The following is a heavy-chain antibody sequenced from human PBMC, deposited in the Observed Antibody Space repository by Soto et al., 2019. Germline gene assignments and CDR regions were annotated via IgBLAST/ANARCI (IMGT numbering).Heavy chain of an antibody. CDR3: AKSRGAGSSIYDYYYGMDV. CDR2: ISGSGGST. CDR1: GFTFSFYA. V-gene: IGHV3-23*01. Sequence: EVQLLESGGGLVQPGGSLRLSCAASGFTFSFYAMSWVRQAPGKGLEWVSAISGSGGSTYYADSVKGRFTISRDNSKNPLYLQMNSLRAEDTAVYYCAKSRGAGSSIYDYYYGMDVWGQGTTVTVSS. J-gene: IGHJ6*02. D-gene: IGHD2-2*01.